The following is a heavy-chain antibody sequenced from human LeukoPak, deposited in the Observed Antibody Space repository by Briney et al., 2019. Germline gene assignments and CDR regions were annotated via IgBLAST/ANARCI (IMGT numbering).Heavy chain of an antibody. D-gene: IGHD6-13*01. V-gene: IGHV1-46*01. J-gene: IGHJ6*02. Sequence: ASVKVSCKASGYTFTSYYMHWVGQAPGQGLEWMGIINPSGGSTSYAQKFQGRVTMTRDTSTSTVYMELSSLRSEDTAVYYCARVLIRGAAAGMELHSSMDVWGQGTTVTVS. CDR3: ARVLIRGAAAGMELHSSMDV. CDR2: INPSGGST. CDR1: GYTFTSYY.